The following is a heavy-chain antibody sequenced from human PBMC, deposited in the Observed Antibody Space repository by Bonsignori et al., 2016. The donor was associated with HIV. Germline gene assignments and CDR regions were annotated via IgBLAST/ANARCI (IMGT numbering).Heavy chain of an antibody. CDR3: AKDIGTGSPSYDYVWGTPGAPVDEGCFDY. D-gene: IGHD3-16*01. V-gene: IGHV3-9*01. CDR2: ISWNSGSI. Sequence: WIRQPPGKGLEWVSGISWNSGSIGYADSVKGRFTISRDNAKNSLYLQMNSLRAEDTALYYCAKDIGTGSPSYDYVWGTPGAPVDEGCFDYWGQGTLVTVSS. J-gene: IGHJ4*02.